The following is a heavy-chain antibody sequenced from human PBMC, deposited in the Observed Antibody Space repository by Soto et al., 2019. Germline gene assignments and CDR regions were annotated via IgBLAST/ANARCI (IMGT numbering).Heavy chain of an antibody. D-gene: IGHD4-17*01. CDR1: GFSLSSNGVG. CDR3: AKKGGGDYILGY. J-gene: IGHJ4*02. CDR2: IYWDDSK. Sequence: QITLKESGPTLVKPTQTLTLTCTFSGFSLSSNGVGVGWIRQPPGKALEWLALIYWDDSKHYSPSLNSRLTITNDTSRNQVVLTMTNTDPVDTATYYCAKKGGGDYILGYWGQGTLVTVSS. V-gene: IGHV2-5*02.